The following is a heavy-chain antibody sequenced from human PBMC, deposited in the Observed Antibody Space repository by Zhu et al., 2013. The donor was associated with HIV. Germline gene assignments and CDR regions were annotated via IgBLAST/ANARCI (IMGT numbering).Heavy chain of an antibody. CDR3: AVGIVVVPAANDAFDI. Sequence: QVQLVQSGAEVKRPGSSVRVSCEASGGTFVNYVISWVRQAPGQGLEWMGGIIVILNTTNYAQKLQGRVTITADKSTSTAYMELSSLRSEDTAVYYCAVGIVVVPAANDAFDIWGQGTMVTVSS. CDR2: IIVILNTT. D-gene: IGHD2-2*03. CDR1: GGTFVNYV. V-gene: IGHV1-69*06. J-gene: IGHJ3*02.